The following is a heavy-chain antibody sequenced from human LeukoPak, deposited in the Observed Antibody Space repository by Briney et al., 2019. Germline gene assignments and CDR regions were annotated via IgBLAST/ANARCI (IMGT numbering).Heavy chain of an antibody. D-gene: IGHD6-19*01. Sequence: SETLSLTCAVYGGSFSGYYWSWIRQPPGKGLEWIGEINHSGSTNYNPSLKSRVTISVDTSKNQFSLKLSSVTAADTAVYHCARVRNSGCDYWGQGTLVTVSS. CDR2: INHSGST. CDR1: GGSFSGYY. CDR3: ARVRNSGCDY. V-gene: IGHV4-34*01. J-gene: IGHJ4*02.